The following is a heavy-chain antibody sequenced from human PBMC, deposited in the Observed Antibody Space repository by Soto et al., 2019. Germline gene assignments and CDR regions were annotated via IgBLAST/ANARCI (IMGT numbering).Heavy chain of an antibody. Sequence: QVQLVQSGAEVKKPGSSVKVSCKASGGTFSSYAISWVRQAPGQGLEWMGGIIPIFGTANYAQKFQGRDKITADESTSTAYMELSSVRSEVTAVYYCARALPSNVVTAMGNWFDPWGQGTLVTVSS. J-gene: IGHJ5*02. V-gene: IGHV1-69*01. CDR1: GGTFSSYA. CDR3: ARALPSNVVTAMGNWFDP. CDR2: IIPIFGTA. D-gene: IGHD5-18*01.